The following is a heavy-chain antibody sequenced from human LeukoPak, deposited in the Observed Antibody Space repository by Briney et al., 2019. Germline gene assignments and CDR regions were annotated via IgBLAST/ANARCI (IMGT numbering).Heavy chain of an antibody. D-gene: IGHD3-22*01. V-gene: IGHV3-30*18. Sequence: PGGSLRLSCAASGCTFSSYGMHWVRQAPGRGLEWVAVISYDGSNKYYADSVKGRFTISRDNSKNTLYLQMNSLRAEDTAVYYCAKDGSGITMTDSVHFDYWGQGTLVTVSS. J-gene: IGHJ4*02. CDR1: GCTFSSYG. CDR3: AKDGSGITMTDSVHFDY. CDR2: ISYDGSNK.